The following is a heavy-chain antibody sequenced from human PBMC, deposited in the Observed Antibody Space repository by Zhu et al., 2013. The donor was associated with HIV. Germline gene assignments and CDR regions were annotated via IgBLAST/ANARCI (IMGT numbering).Heavy chain of an antibody. CDR3: ARDGGDNEMWLHYDY. CDR2: INPYDGAT. D-gene: IGHD5-12*01. Sequence: HVQLVQSGADVKKPGASVQVSCKIFGDTFSPNYMHWMRQAPGQGLEWMGWINPYDGATRYSEKFQGRITMTRDRSIATYYLEMSSLTSDDTAVYYCARDGGDNEMWLHYDYWGQGTLVTVSS. V-gene: IGHV1-2*02. J-gene: IGHJ4*02. CDR1: GDTFSPNY.